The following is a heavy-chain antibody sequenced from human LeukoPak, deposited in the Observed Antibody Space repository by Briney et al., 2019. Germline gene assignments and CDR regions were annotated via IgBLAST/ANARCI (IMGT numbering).Heavy chain of an antibody. J-gene: IGHJ3*02. CDR1: AGPISSGSYY. D-gene: IGHD5-18*01. CDR2: IYYSGST. CDR3: ATPRLYTAGVSDAFDI. Sequence: TSSETLSLTCTVSAGPISSGSYYWSWLRQPAGKGLEWIGYIYYSGSTNYNPSLKSRVTISVDTSKNQFSLTLSSVTAADTAVYYCATPRLYTAGVSDAFDIWGQGTMVTVSS. V-gene: IGHV4-61*10.